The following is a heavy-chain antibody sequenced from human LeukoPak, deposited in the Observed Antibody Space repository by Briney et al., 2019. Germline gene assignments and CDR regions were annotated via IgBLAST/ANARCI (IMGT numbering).Heavy chain of an antibody. CDR3: ARFREGRDYDFWSGPRNNGMDV. J-gene: IGHJ6*02. Sequence: SETLSLTCAVYGGSFSGYYWSWIRQPPGKGLEWIGEINHSGSTNYNPSLKSRVTISVDTSKNQFSLKLSSVTAADTAVYYCARFREGRDYDFWSGPRNNGMDVWGQGTTVTVSS. D-gene: IGHD3-3*01. V-gene: IGHV4-34*01. CDR1: GGSFSGYY. CDR2: INHSGST.